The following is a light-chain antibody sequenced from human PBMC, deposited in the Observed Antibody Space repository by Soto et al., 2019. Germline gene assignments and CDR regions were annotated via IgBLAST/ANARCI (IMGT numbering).Light chain of an antibody. V-gene: IGLV2-11*01. J-gene: IGLJ3*02. Sequence: QSALTQPRSVSGSPGESVTISCSGTSSDVGSYNYVSWYQQYPGKAPKVMIYDVSERPSEVPVRFSGSKSGNTASLTISGLQAADEAEYFCCSYSGSDSLRFGGGTKLTVL. CDR3: CSYSGSDSLR. CDR1: SSDVGSYNY. CDR2: DVS.